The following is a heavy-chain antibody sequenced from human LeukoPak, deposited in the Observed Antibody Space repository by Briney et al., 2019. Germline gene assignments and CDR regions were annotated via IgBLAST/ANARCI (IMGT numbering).Heavy chain of an antibody. CDR2: IYHSGST. J-gene: IGHJ4*02. Sequence: PSETLSLTCAVSGGSISSSNWWSWVRQPPGKGLEWIGEIYHSGSTNYNPSLKSRVTISVDKSKNQFSLKLSSVTAGDTAVYYCARASYYDFWSGYYIIDYWGQGTLVTVSS. CDR1: GGSISSSNW. D-gene: IGHD3-3*01. V-gene: IGHV4-4*02. CDR3: ARASYYDFWSGYYIIDY.